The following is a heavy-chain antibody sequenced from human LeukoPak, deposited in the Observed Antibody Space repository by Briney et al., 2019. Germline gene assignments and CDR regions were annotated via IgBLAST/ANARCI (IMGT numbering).Heavy chain of an antibody. J-gene: IGHJ6*03. CDR1: GGTFSSYA. V-gene: IGHV1-69*13. CDR2: IIPIFGTA. Sequence: SVKVSCKASGGTFSSYAISWVRQAPGQGLEWMGGIIPIFGTANYAQKFQGRVTITADESTSTAYMELSSLRSEDTAVYYCARSHKIYFDWLSYYYYMDVWGKGTTVTISS. D-gene: IGHD3-9*01. CDR3: ARSHKIYFDWLSYYYYMDV.